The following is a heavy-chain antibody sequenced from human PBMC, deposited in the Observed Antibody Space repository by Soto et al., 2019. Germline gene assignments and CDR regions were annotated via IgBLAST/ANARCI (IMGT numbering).Heavy chain of an antibody. D-gene: IGHD6-6*01. CDR1: GFTFSNAW. V-gene: IGHV3-15*01. CDR3: TTVFIAARRIDY. CDR2: IKSKTDGGTT. Sequence: GGSLRLSCAASGFTFSNAWMSWVRQAPGKGLEWVGRIKSKTDGGTTDYTAPVKGRFTISRDDSKNTMYLQMNSLKTEDTAVYYCTTVFIAARRIDYWGQGTLVTVSS. J-gene: IGHJ4*02.